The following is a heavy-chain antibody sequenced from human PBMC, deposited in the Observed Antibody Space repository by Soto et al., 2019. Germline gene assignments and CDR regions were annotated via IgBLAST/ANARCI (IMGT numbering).Heavy chain of an antibody. CDR3: AKGVFGVVLNSVDF. CDR1: GFNFRDYA. V-gene: IGHV3-23*01. CDR2: ITNSGDST. J-gene: IGHJ4*02. Sequence: GVSLRLSCAAAGFNFRDYAMNWVRQAPGKGLEWVSAITNSGDSTSYADSVKGRFTISRDNSKSTLYLQMNSLRAEDTAIYYCAKGVFGVVLNSVDFWGQGTLVTVSS. D-gene: IGHD3-3*01.